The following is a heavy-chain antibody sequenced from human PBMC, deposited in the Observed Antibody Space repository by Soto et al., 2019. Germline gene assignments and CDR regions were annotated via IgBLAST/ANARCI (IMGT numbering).Heavy chain of an antibody. CDR3: ARVYSPNPTPGYYYYYYYMDV. J-gene: IGHJ6*03. D-gene: IGHD5-12*01. CDR1: VCSISSYY. Sequence: PSETLSLTCTVSVCSISSYYWGWIRPPPGKGLEWIGYIYYSGSTNYNPSLKSRVTISVDTSKNQFSLKLSSVTAADTAVYYCARVYSPNPTPGYYYYYYYMDVWGKGTTVTVSS. CDR2: IYYSGST. V-gene: IGHV4-59*01.